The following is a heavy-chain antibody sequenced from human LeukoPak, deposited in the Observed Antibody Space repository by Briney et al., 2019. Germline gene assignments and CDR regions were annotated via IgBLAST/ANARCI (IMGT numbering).Heavy chain of an antibody. Sequence: GGSLRLSCAASGFTVSSNYMSWVRQAPGKGLEWVSVIYSGGSTYYADSVKGRLTISRDNSKNTLYLQMNSLRAEDTAVYYCARGPLSYYGSGSNGMDVWGQGTTVTVSS. V-gene: IGHV3-66*02. CDR3: ARGPLSYYGSGSNGMDV. CDR2: IYSGGST. CDR1: GFTVSSNY. D-gene: IGHD3-10*01. J-gene: IGHJ6*02.